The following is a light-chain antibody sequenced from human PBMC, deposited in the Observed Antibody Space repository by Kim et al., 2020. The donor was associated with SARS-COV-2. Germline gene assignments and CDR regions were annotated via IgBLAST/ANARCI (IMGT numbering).Light chain of an antibody. V-gene: IGLV6-57*03. CDR2: EDD. Sequence: GKTLTISRTRSSGSINDNSVQWYQQRPGGVPTTVIYEDDQRPSGVSDRFSGSIDNSSNSASLTISGLRTEDEADYYCQSYNRDNVIFGGGTQLTVL. CDR1: SGSINDNS. J-gene: IGLJ2*01. CDR3: QSYNRDNVI.